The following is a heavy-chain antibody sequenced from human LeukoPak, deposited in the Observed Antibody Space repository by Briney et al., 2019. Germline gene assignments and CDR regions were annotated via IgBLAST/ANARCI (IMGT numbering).Heavy chain of an antibody. CDR3: AKAPFEIRRRLLPTVFDY. Sequence: GGSLRLSCAASGFTFSSYAMSWVRQAPGKGLEWVSAISGSGGSTYYADSVKGRFTISRDNSKNTLYLQMNSLRAEDTAVYYCAKAPFEIRRRLLPTVFDYWGQGTLVTVSS. CDR2: ISGSGGST. D-gene: IGHD4-11*01. V-gene: IGHV3-23*01. CDR1: GFTFSSYA. J-gene: IGHJ4*02.